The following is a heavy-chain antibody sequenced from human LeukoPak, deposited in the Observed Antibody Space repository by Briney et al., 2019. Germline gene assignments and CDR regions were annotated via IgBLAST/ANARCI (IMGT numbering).Heavy chain of an antibody. D-gene: IGHD3-3*01. CDR1: GGSISSSSYY. Sequence: PSGTLSLTCTVSGGSISSSSYYWGWIRQPPGKGLEWIGSIYYSGSTYYNPSLKSRVTISVDTSKNQFSLKLSSVTAADTAVYYCARQPEDFWSESRLDYWGQGILVTVSS. CDR3: ARQPEDFWSESRLDY. V-gene: IGHV4-39*01. J-gene: IGHJ4*02. CDR2: IYYSGST.